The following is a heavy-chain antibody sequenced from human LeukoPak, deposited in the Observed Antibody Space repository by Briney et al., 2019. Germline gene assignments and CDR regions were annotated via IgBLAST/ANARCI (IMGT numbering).Heavy chain of an antibody. CDR2: ISAYNGNT. J-gene: IGHJ6*03. D-gene: IGHD1-1*01. CDR3: ARDRIGYNWNDAYYYYYYMDI. V-gene: IGHV1-18*01. CDR1: GYTFTSYG. Sequence: VASVKVSCKASGYTFTSYGISWVRQAPGQGLEWMGWISAYNGNTNYAQKLQGRVTMTTDTSTSTAYMELRSLRSDDTAVYYCARDRIGYNWNDAYYYYYYMDIWGKGTTVTVSS.